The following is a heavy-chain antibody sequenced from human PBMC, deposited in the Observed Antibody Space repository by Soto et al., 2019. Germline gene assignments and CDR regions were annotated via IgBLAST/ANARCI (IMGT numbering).Heavy chain of an antibody. D-gene: IGHD3-10*01. CDR2: IHYSGST. V-gene: IGHV4-61*01. CDR1: GGSVSSGYYY. J-gene: IGHJ6*02. Sequence: QVQLQESGPGLAKPSETLSLTCTVSGGSVSSGYYYWSWIRQPPGKGLEWIGYIHYSGSTNYNPSLKSRVTISVDTSKNQFSLRVSSVTAADTAVYYCARVVQKDGGLLSNYYYGMDVWGQGTTVTVSS. CDR3: ARVVQKDGGLLSNYYYGMDV.